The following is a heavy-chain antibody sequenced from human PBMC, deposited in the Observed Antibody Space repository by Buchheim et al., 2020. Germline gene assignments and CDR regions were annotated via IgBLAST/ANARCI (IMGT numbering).Heavy chain of an antibody. Sequence: EVQLVESGGGLVQPGGSLRLSCAASGFSFSSYEMNWVRQAPGKGLEWVSYISNSSDSTIYYADSVKGRFTISRDNAKNSLYLHMNSLRAEDTAVYYCARDGGVRNYYYFGMDVWGQGTT. V-gene: IGHV3-48*03. CDR1: GFSFSSYE. D-gene: IGHD2-8*02. CDR3: ARDGGVRNYYYFGMDV. J-gene: IGHJ6*02. CDR2: ISNSSDSTI.